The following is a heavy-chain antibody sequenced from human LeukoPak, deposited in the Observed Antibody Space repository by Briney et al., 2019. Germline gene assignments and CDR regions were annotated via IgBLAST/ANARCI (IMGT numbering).Heavy chain of an antibody. D-gene: IGHD1-26*01. CDR1: GVSFTSHY. Sequence: SETLSLTCTVSGVSFTSHYWTWIRQSPGTGLEWIGYISYTGSTNYNPSLKSRVTISKDMSKNQFSLKLTSVTAADTAVYYCANDRGQWELAPDHWGQGTMVTVSS. CDR2: ISYTGST. J-gene: IGHJ4*02. V-gene: IGHV4-59*11. CDR3: ANDRGQWELAPDH.